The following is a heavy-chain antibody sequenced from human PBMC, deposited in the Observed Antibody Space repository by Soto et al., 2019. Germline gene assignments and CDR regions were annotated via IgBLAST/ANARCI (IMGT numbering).Heavy chain of an antibody. Sequence: GGSLRLSCAASGFTFSSFWMSWVRQAPGKGLEWVANIKQDGSEKYYVDSVKGRFTISRDNAKNSLYLQMNSLRAEDTAVYYCANWEYDSSGEGFDYWGQGTLVTVSS. CDR1: GFTFSSFW. V-gene: IGHV3-7*01. D-gene: IGHD3-22*01. J-gene: IGHJ4*02. CDR3: ANWEYDSSGEGFDY. CDR2: IKQDGSEK.